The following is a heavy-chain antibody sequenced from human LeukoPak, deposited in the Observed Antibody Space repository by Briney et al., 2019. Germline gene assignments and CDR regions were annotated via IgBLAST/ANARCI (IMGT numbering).Heavy chain of an antibody. CDR1: GGSISSYY. Sequence: SETLSLTXTVSGGSISSYYWSWIRQPPGKGLEWIGYIYYSGSTNYNPSLKSRVTISVDTSKNQCSLKLSSVTAADTAVYYCARAGGDCSGGSCYLHWYFDLWGRGTLVTVSS. D-gene: IGHD2-15*01. CDR3: ARAGGDCSGGSCYLHWYFDL. CDR2: IYYSGST. J-gene: IGHJ2*01. V-gene: IGHV4-59*01.